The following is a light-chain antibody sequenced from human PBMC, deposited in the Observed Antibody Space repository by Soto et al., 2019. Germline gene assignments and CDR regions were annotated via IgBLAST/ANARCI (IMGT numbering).Light chain of an antibody. CDR1: QVISNY. CDR2: TAS. V-gene: IGKV1-27*01. J-gene: IGKJ2*01. Sequence: DIQMTQSPSSLSASVGDRVTITCRASQVISNYLAWYQQKPGKVPKLLIYTASTLQSGVPSRFSGSGTGTHFTLTLSSLQPEDVATYYCQKYNNPPYTFGQGTKLEIK. CDR3: QKYNNPPYT.